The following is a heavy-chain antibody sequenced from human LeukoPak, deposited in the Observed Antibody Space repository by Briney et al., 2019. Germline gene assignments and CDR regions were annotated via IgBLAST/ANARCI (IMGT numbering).Heavy chain of an antibody. D-gene: IGHD4-17*01. V-gene: IGHV4-61*09. CDR2: FYSSTRT. Sequence: SETLFLTCTVSGDSLTSGSRYWSWIRQPAGKGLEWIGHFYSSTRTTYNPSLESRVTISGDTAKNQFSLKLDSVTAADTAVYFCARCMSELDYGDYAYYYHMDVWGKGTTVTVSS. CDR1: GDSLTSGSRY. J-gene: IGHJ6*04. CDR3: ARCMSELDYGDYAYYYHMDV.